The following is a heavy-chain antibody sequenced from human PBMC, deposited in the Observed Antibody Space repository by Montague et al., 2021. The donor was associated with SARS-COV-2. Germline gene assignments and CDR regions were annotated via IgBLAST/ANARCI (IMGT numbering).Heavy chain of an antibody. CDR1: GGSFSGYY. CDR3: ARGARQGYGFRLGSFDF. CDR2: INHSGST. V-gene: IGHV4-34*01. J-gene: IGHJ4*02. D-gene: IGHD3-10*01. Sequence: SETLSLTCAVYGGSFSGYYWNWIRQPPGKGLEWIGEINHSGSTNYNPSLKSRVTMSVDTSKNQFSLKLSSVTAADTAVYYCARGARQGYGFRLGSFDFWDQGALVTVSS.